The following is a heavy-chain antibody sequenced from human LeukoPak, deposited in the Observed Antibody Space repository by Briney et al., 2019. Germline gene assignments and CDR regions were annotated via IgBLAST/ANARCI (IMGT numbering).Heavy chain of an antibody. J-gene: IGHJ5*02. Sequence: GGSLRLSCAASGFTFSSHGMNWVRQAPGKGLEWVSAISGNGGYTYYADSVKGRFTISRDNSKNTLYLQMNSLRAEDTAVYYCAKDPYSSAWFSRDWFDPWGQGTLVTVSS. CDR3: AKDPYSSAWFSRDWFDP. D-gene: IGHD6-13*01. CDR1: GFTFSSHG. V-gene: IGHV3-23*01. CDR2: ISGNGGYT.